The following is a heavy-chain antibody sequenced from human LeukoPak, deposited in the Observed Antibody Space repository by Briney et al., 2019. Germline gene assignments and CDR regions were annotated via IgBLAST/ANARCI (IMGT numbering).Heavy chain of an antibody. CDR2: ISNTGGST. Sequence: PGGSLRLSCAASGFTFDNYAMTWVRQAPGRGLEWVSTISNTGGSTYYADSVKGRFTISRDNAKNSLYLQMNSLRAEDTAVYYCAREYSGYVPWGQGTLVTVSS. D-gene: IGHD5-12*01. CDR3: AREYSGYVP. CDR1: GFTFDNYA. J-gene: IGHJ5*02. V-gene: IGHV3-23*01.